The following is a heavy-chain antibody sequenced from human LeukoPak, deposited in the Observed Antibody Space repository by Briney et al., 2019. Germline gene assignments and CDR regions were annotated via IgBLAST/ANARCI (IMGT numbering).Heavy chain of an antibody. CDR2: IYDSGST. D-gene: IGHD2-15*01. CDR1: GASIRSGDYY. V-gene: IGHV4-30-4*01. Sequence: PSQTLSLTCTVSGASIRSGDYYWSWIRQPPGKGLEWIGNIYDSGSTYYNPSLKSRITISVDTSENRFSLKLSSVTATDTAVYYSARDCSGGSCYGAFDIWGQGTMVTVSS. CDR3: ARDCSGGSCYGAFDI. J-gene: IGHJ3*02.